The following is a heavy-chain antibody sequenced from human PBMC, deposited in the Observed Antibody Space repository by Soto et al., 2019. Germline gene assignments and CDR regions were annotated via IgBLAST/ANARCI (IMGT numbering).Heavy chain of an antibody. CDR3: ATVVRGIGNYLGH. CDR1: GFLFRRFG. V-gene: IGHV3-23*01. CDR2: ISTSGADT. Sequence: RGSFRFSCPALGFLFRRFGMRWVRLPPGQGLEWVSFISTSGADTSYTESLKGRFTVSRDNSKNTMYLQMNSLTAEVTSLYDGATVVRGIGNYLGHLGQGTLVTVSS. J-gene: IGHJ4*02. D-gene: IGHD3-22*01.